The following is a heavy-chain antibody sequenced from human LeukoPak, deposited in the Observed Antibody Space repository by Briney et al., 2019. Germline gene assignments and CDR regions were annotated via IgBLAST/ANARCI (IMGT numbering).Heavy chain of an antibody. CDR1: GGTFSSYA. CDR3: ARAFGAAAGYDY. D-gene: IGHD6-13*01. V-gene: IGHV1-69*05. Sequence: ASVKVSCKASGGTFSSYAISWVRQAPGQGLEWMGGIIPIFGTANYAQKFQGRVTITTDESTSTAYMELSSLRSEDTAVYYCARAFGAAAGYDYWGQGTLVTVSS. CDR2: IIPIFGTA. J-gene: IGHJ4*02.